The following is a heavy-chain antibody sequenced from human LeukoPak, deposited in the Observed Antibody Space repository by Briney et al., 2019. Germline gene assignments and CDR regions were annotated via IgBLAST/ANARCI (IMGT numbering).Heavy chain of an antibody. Sequence: GGSLRLSCAASGFAFSSYAMSWVRQAPGKGLEWVSLIRGSGDRTYYADSVKGRFTISRDNAKNSLYLQMNSLRDEDTAVYYCVRDPEALDYWGQGTLVTVSS. CDR3: VRDPEALDY. J-gene: IGHJ4*02. CDR1: GFAFSSYA. CDR2: IRGSGDRT. V-gene: IGHV3-23*01.